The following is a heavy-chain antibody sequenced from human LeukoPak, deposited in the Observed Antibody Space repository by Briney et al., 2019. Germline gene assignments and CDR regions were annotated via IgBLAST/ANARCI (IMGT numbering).Heavy chain of an antibody. CDR1: GGTFSSYA. CDR3: ASSYCSGTSCYALFDY. CDR2: IIPIFGTA. J-gene: IGHJ4*02. Sequence: SVKVSCKASGGTFSSYAISWVRQAPGQGLEWMGGIIPIFGTANYAQKFQGRVTITADESTSTAYMELSSLRSEDTAVYYCASSYCSGTSCYALFDYCGQGTLVTVSS. V-gene: IGHV1-69*13. D-gene: IGHD2-2*01.